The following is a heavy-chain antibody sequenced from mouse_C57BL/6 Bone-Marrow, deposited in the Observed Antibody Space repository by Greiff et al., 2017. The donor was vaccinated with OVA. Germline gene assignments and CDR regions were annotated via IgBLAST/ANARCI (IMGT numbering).Heavy chain of an antibody. V-gene: IGHV1-26*01. J-gene: IGHJ1*03. CDR1: GYTFTDYY. CDR3: ARERDWDQYFDV. Sequence: EVQLQQSGPELVKPGASVKISCKASGYTFTDYYMNWVKQSHGKSLEWIGDINPNNGGTSYNQKFKGKATLTVDKSSSTAYMELRSLTSEDSAVYYCARERDWDQYFDVWGTGTTVTVSS. CDR2: INPNNGGT. D-gene: IGHD4-1*01.